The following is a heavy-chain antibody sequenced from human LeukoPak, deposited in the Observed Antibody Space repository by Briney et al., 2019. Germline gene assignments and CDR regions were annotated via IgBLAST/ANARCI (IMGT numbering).Heavy chain of an antibody. V-gene: IGHV4-4*09. CDR1: GVSMSAYQ. J-gene: IGHJ4*02. Sequence: LETLSLTCTVSGVSMSAYQWSWVRQSPEKGLEWIGCINTKGETSYNPSFKSRVTTSVDTSKSQFSLRLTSVTAADTAVYYCATSNDAKIAPFDHWGQGAPVTVSS. D-gene: IGHD2-21*01. CDR2: INTKGET. CDR3: ATSNDAKIAPFDH.